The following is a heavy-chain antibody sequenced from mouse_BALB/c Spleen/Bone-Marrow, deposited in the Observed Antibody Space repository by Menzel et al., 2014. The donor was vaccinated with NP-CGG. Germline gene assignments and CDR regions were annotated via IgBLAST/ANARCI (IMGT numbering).Heavy chain of an antibody. CDR2: INPYNGGT. D-gene: IGHD2-4*01. V-gene: IGHV1-18*01. J-gene: IGHJ3*01. Sequence: VQLQQSGPEVVKPGASMKMSCKASGYSFTGYTMNWVKPSHGKNLEWIGLINPYNGGTHYNQKFKGKATLTVDKSSSTAYMELLSLTSEDSAVYYCAREGDYDYAWFAYWGQGTLITVSA. CDR3: AREGDYDYAWFAY. CDR1: GYSFTGYT.